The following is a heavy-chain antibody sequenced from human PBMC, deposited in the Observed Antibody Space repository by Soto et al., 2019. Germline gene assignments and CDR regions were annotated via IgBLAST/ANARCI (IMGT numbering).Heavy chain of an antibody. D-gene: IGHD4-4*01. CDR1: GFTFSDYY. J-gene: IGHJ4*01. V-gene: IGHV3-11*01. CDR3: ALAGYDSNYFAVTPLSARHF. Sequence: QVQLVVSWGGLVKPGGSLRISCAASGFTFSDYYISWIRQAPGKGLEWVSYISSSGSIIYYADSVKGRFTISRDNAKNSLYLKMNSLRAEDTAVYYCALAGYDSNYFAVTPLSARHFWGHGTMVTVSS. CDR2: ISSSGSII.